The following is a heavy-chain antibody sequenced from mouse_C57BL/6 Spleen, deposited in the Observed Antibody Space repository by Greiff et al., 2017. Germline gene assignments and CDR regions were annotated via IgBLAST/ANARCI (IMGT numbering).Heavy chain of an antibody. V-gene: IGHV1-53*01. J-gene: IGHJ3*01. CDR1: GYTFTSYS. CDR3: ASGDLPRGLPAWFAY. D-gene: IGHD5-5*01. Sequence: QVQLQQPGTELVKPGASVKLSCKASGYTFTSYSMHWVKQRPGQGLEWIGNINPSNGGTNYNEKFKSKATLTVDKSSSTAYMQLSSLTSEDSAVYYCASGDLPRGLPAWFAYWGQGTLVTVSA. CDR2: INPSNGGT.